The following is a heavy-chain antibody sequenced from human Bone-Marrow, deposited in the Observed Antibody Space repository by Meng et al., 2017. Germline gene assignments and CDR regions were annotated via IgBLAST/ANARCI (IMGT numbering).Heavy chain of an antibody. CDR3: AREGRSHQVGVSVY. V-gene: IGHV4-30-4*01. J-gene: IGHJ4*02. CDR1: GGSISTYY. Sequence: QVQLQESGPGLVKPSETLSLTCTVSGGSISTYYWSWIRQPPGKGLEWIGYIYNSGSTYYNPSLKSRVTISVDTSKNQFSLKLRFVTAADTAVYYCAREGRSHQVGVSVYWGQGNLVTVSS. D-gene: IGHD2-21*01. CDR2: IYNSGST.